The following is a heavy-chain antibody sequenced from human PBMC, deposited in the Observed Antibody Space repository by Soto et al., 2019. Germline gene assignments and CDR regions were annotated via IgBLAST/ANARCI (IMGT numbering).Heavy chain of an antibody. Sequence: EVQLVESGGGLVQPGGSLRLSCAASGFTFSSYSMNWVRQAPGKGLEWVSYISSSSSTIYYADSVKGRFTISRDTAKNSLSLPRNSLSDADTAVHSCASVYGGNSLSGGQGNLVTVSS. V-gene: IGHV3-48*02. CDR1: GFTFSSYS. CDR3: ASVYGGNSLS. CDR2: ISSSSSTI. J-gene: IGHJ4*02. D-gene: IGHD4-17*01.